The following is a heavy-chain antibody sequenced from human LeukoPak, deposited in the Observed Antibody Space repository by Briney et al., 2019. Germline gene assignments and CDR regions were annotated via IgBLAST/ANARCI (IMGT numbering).Heavy chain of an antibody. CDR1: EFSVGSNY. J-gene: IGHJ4*02. D-gene: IGHD3-22*01. Sequence: GGSLRLSCAASEFSVGSNYMTWVRQAPGKGLEWVSLIYSGGSTYYADSVKGRFTISRDNSKNTLYLQMNSLRAEDTAVYYCASHYDSSGYYYYWGQGTLVTVSS. CDR2: IYSGGST. CDR3: ASHYDSSGYYYY. V-gene: IGHV3-66*04.